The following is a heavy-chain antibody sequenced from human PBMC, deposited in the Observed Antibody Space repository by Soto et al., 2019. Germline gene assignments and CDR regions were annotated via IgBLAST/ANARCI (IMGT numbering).Heavy chain of an antibody. V-gene: IGHV3-48*01. CDR1: GFTFSSYS. D-gene: IGHD2-15*01. J-gene: IGHJ6*03. Sequence: GGSLRLSCAASGFTFSSYSMNWVRQAPGKGLEWVSYISSSSSTIYYADSVKGRFTISRDNAKNSLYLQMNSLRAEDTAVYYCAREYSRYYYYMDVWGKGTTVTVSS. CDR3: AREYSRYYYYMDV. CDR2: ISSSSSTI.